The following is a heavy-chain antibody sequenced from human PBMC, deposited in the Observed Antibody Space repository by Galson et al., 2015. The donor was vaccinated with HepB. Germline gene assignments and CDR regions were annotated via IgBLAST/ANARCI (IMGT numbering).Heavy chain of an antibody. Sequence: QSGAEVKKPGASVKVSCKASGYTFTSYGISWVRQAPGQGLEWMGWISAYNGNTNYAQKLQGRVTMTTDTSTSTAYMELRSLRSDDTAVYYCARDWGEVLLITMVRFSWGMDVWGQGTTVTVSS. J-gene: IGHJ6*02. CDR2: ISAYNGNT. D-gene: IGHD3-10*01. CDR3: ARDWGEVLLITMVRFSWGMDV. CDR1: GYTFTSYG. V-gene: IGHV1-18*04.